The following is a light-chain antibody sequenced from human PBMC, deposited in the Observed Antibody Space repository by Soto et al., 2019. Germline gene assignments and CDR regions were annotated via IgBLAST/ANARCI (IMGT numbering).Light chain of an antibody. V-gene: IGLV2-14*01. J-gene: IGLJ1*01. CDR2: EVT. CDR3: IAYTSSSTRYF. Sequence: QSALTQPASVSGSPGQSITISCTGTSSDVGGYNFVSWYQLYPGKAPKLMIYEVTNRPSGVSNRFSGSKSGNTASLTISGLQAEDEANYYCIAYTSSSTRYFFGSGTKVSVL. CDR1: SSDVGGYNF.